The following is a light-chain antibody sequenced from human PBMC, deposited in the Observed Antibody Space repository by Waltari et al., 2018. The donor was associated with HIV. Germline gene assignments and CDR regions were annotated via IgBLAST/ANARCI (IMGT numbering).Light chain of an antibody. V-gene: IGLV3-21*04. CDR2: YES. CDR3: QVWDSSSDHVV. CDR1: NIGINS. J-gene: IGLJ2*01. Sequence: SYVLTQPPSVSVAPGKTARITCGGNNIGINSVHWFQQKPGQAPVLVIYYESDRPSGIPERCSGSNSGNTATLTISRVEAGDEADYYCQVWDSSSDHVVFGGGTKLTVL.